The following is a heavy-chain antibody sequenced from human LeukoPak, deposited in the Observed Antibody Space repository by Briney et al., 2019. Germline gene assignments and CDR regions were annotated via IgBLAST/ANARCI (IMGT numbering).Heavy chain of an antibody. CDR1: GFAFSSYE. CDR3: ATSLSGWFGPSAYY. V-gene: IGHV3-48*03. D-gene: IGHD6-19*01. Sequence: GGSLRLSCVASGFAFSSYEMSWVRQAPGKGLEWVSLISGDGRAIHYADSVKGRFTISADNARNSVFLQMNSLRAEDTAVYYCATSLSGWFGPSAYYCGQGTLVTVSS. CDR2: ISGDGRAI. J-gene: IGHJ4*02.